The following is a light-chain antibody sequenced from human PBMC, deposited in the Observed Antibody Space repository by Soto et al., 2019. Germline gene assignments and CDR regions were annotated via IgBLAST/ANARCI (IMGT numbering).Light chain of an antibody. CDR3: QQYKSYSRT. CDR2: KAS. V-gene: IGKV1-5*03. J-gene: IGKJ2*01. Sequence: DIQMTQSPSTLSASVGDRVTITCRASQSISPWLAWYQQKPGKAPKILIYKASSLESGVPSMFSGSESGTEFTLTISSLQPDDFATYYCQQYKSYSRTFGQGTKLEIK. CDR1: QSISPW.